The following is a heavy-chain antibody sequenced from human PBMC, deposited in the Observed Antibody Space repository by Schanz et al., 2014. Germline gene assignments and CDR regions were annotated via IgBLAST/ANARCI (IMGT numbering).Heavy chain of an antibody. CDR2: IGTSGGT. Sequence: EVQLLESGGGLVQPGRSLRLSCAASGFTFSTHAMHWVRQAPGKGLEWVSTIGTSGGTNYAESVKGRFTISRDNSKNTLYLQMNSLRAEDTAVYFCAKIERNEDWGQGTLVTVSS. CDR3: AKIERNED. D-gene: IGHD1-1*01. V-gene: IGHV3-23*01. CDR1: GFTFSTHA. J-gene: IGHJ4*02.